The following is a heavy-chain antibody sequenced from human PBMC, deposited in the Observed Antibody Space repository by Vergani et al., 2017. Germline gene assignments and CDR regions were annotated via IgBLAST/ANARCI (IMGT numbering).Heavy chain of an antibody. V-gene: IGHV4-30-2*01. D-gene: IGHD4-17*01. CDR3: ARDLGYGDPNAFDI. Sequence: QLQLQESGSGLVKPSQTLSLTCAVSGGSISSGGYSWSWIRQPPGKGLEWIGYIYHSGSTYCNPSLKSRVTISVDRSKNQFSLKLSSVTAADTAVYYCARDLGYGDPNAFDIWGQGTMVTVSS. J-gene: IGHJ3*02. CDR1: GGSISSGGYS. CDR2: IYHSGST.